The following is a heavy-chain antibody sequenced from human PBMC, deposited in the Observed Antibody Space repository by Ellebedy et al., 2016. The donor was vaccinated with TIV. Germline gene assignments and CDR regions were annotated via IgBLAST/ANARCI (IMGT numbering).Heavy chain of an antibody. V-gene: IGHV3-7*01. D-gene: IGHD6-19*01. CDR3: AGGRGWLVDY. J-gene: IGHJ4*02. CDR1: GFTFSDYY. CDR2: IKQDGSEQ. Sequence: GESLKISCAASGFTFSDYYVTWFRQAPGKGLEWVANIKQDGSEQNYVGSVKGRFTISRDNAKNSLSLQMNTLRTEDTAVYYCAGGRGWLVDYWGQGIMVTVSS.